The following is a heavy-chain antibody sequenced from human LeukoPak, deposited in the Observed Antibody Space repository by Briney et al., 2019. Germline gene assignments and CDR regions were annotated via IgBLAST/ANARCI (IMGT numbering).Heavy chain of an antibody. D-gene: IGHD6-19*01. CDR3: ARQSGSGWYGNWFDP. CDR1: GGPISSSCYY. J-gene: IGHJ5*02. CDR2: LYYSGRA. Sequence: PSEPLSLTCTVSGGPISSSCYYWRWLRPPPGKALEWIGRLYYSGRALHNPSLTSRVTISVDTSKNQFSLKLSSVTAADTAVYYCARQSGSGWYGNWFDPWGQGTLVTVSS. V-gene: IGHV4-39*01.